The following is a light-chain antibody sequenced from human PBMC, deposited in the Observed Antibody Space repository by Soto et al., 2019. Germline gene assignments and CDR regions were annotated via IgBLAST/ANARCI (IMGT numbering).Light chain of an antibody. CDR1: QSISGTS. J-gene: IGKJ4*01. CDR3: QRYGNSPPLT. Sequence: VLTQSPGTLSLSPGERATLSCRASQSISGTSLAWYQHQPGQAPRLLVYGASVRASGIPDRFSGGGSGTDFTLTISRLEPEDFAVYYCQRYGNSPPLTFGGGTKVEIK. V-gene: IGKV3-20*01. CDR2: GAS.